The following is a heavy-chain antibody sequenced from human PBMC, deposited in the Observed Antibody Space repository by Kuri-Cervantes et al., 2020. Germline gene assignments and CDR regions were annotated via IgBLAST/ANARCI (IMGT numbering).Heavy chain of an antibody. J-gene: IGHJ4*02. Sequence: SVKVSCKVSGYTLTELSMHWVRQAPGQGLEWMGGIIPIFGTANYAQKFQGRVTITADESTSTAYMELSSLRSEDTAVYYCARGYGSPYYFGYWGQGTLVTVSS. CDR2: IIPIFGTA. V-gene: IGHV1-69*13. CDR1: GYTLTELS. D-gene: IGHD3-10*01. CDR3: ARGYGSPYYFGY.